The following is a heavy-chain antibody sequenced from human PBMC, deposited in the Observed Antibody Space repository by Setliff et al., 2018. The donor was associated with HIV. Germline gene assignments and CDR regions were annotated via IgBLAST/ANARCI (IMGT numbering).Heavy chain of an antibody. Sequence: PSETLSLTCTVSGGSMSSYYWSWIRQTPGKGLEWIGYVYYRGSTNYNPSLKSRVTISIDTSNNQFSLKMTSMTAADTAVYYCVREYSGVYPDFSFYIDVWGKGTTVTVSS. V-gene: IGHV4-59*01. CDR2: VYYRGST. CDR3: VREYSGVYPDFSFYIDV. J-gene: IGHJ6*03. CDR1: GGSMSSYY. D-gene: IGHD5-12*01.